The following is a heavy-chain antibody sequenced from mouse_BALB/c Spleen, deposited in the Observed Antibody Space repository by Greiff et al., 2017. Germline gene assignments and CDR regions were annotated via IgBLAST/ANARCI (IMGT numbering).Heavy chain of an antibody. J-gene: IGHJ3*01. CDR1: GYTFTSYW. CDR3: TRWRYDWFAY. CDR2: IYPGSGST. Sequence: LQQPGSELVGPGASVKLSCKASGYTFTSYWMHWVKQRPGQGLEWIGNIYPGSGSTNYDEKFKSKATLTEDTSSSTAYMQLSSLTSEDSAVYYCTRWRYDWFAYWGQGTLVTVSA. V-gene: IGHV1S22*01. D-gene: IGHD2-14*01.